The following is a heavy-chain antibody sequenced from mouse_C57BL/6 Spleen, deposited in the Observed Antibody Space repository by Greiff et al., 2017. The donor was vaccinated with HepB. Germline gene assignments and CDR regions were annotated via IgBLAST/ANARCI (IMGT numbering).Heavy chain of an antibody. D-gene: IGHD1-1*01. J-gene: IGHJ4*01. CDR2: INPGSGGT. V-gene: IGHV1-54*01. CDR1: GYAFTNYL. Sequence: VQLQQSGAELVRPGTSVKVSCKASGYAFTNYLIEWVKQRPGQGLEWIGVINPGSGGTNYNEKFKGKATLTADKSSSTAYRQLSSLTSEDSAVYFCARSPHYYGSSRYYYSMDYWGQGTSVTVSS. CDR3: ARSPHYYGSSRYYYSMDY.